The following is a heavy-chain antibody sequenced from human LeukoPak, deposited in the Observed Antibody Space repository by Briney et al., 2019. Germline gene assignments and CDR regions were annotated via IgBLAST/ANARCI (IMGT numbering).Heavy chain of an antibody. CDR1: GFTFSSYS. CDR3: AKDGYYDSGGSGYVEYFQH. J-gene: IGHJ1*01. V-gene: IGHV3-23*01. Sequence: HPGGSLRLSCAASGFTFSSYSMNWVRQAPGKGLEWVSGISGSGGRTYYADSVKGRVTISRDNSKNTLYLQMNSLRAEDTAVYYCAKDGYYDSGGSGYVEYFQHWGQGTLVTVSS. CDR2: ISGSGGRT. D-gene: IGHD3-22*01.